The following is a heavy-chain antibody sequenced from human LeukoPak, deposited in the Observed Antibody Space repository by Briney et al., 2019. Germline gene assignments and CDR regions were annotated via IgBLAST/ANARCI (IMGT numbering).Heavy chain of an antibody. D-gene: IGHD3-22*01. J-gene: IGHJ4*02. Sequence: ASVKVSCKASGYTFTSYGISWVRQATGQGLEWMGWMNPNSGNTGYAQKFQGRVTMTRNTSISTAYMELSSLRSEDTAVYYCARNSDSSGYYYFDYWGQGTLVTVSS. V-gene: IGHV1-8*02. CDR3: ARNSDSSGYYYFDY. CDR2: MNPNSGNT. CDR1: GYTFTSYG.